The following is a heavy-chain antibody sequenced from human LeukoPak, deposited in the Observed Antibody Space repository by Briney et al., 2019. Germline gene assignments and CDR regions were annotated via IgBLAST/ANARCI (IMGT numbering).Heavy chain of an antibody. CDR3: AKDDGGSFDY. CDR1: GFTFDDYA. J-gene: IGHJ4*02. Sequence: GRSLRLSCAASGFTFDDYAMHWVRQAPGKGLEWVSGISWNSGSIGYADSVKGRFTISRDNAKNSLYLQMNSLGAEDTALYYCAKDDGGSFDYWGQGTLVTVSS. V-gene: IGHV3-9*01. CDR2: ISWNSGSI.